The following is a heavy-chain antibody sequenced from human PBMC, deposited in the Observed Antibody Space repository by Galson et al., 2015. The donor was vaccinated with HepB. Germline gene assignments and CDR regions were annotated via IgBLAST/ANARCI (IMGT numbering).Heavy chain of an antibody. CDR3: ARAREAYCGGDCYLAYYFDY. V-gene: IGHV3-7*01. CDR2: IKQDGSEK. J-gene: IGHJ4*02. CDR1: GFTFSSYW. Sequence: SLRLSCAASGFTFSSYWMSWVRQAPGKGLEWVANIKQDGSEKYYVDSVKGRCTISRDNAKNSLYLQMNSLRAEDTAVYYCARAREAYCGGDCYLAYYFDYWGQGTLFTASS. D-gene: IGHD2-21*02.